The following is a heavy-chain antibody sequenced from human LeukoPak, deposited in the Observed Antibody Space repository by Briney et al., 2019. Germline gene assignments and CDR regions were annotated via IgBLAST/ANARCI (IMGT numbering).Heavy chain of an antibody. CDR3: ATHYITGTHVGWFDP. V-gene: IGHV1-69*04. Sequence: SVKVSCKSSGGTFSSYAISWVRQAPGQGLEWMGRIIPILGIANYAQKFQGRVTITADKSPSTAYMELSSLRSEDTAVYYRATHYITGTHVGWFDPWGQGTLVTVSS. CDR2: IIPILGIA. CDR1: GGTFSSYA. D-gene: IGHD1-20*01. J-gene: IGHJ5*02.